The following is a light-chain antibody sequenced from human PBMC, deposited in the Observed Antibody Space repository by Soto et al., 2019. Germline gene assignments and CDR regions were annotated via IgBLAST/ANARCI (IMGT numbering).Light chain of an antibody. CDR3: QQYDIWPPYT. CDR2: DAS. Sequence: ELVMTQSTSSLSGSPVERFTLSFRASQNIRSSLAWYQQRPGQAPRLLIYDASTRATGIPPRFSGGGSGTEFTVTISSLQSEDFAIYYCQQYDIWPPYTFGQGTKVDI. J-gene: IGKJ2*01. CDR1: QNIRSS. V-gene: IGKV3-15*01.